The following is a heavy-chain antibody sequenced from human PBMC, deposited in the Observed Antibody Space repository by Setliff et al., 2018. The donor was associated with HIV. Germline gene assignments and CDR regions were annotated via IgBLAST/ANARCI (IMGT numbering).Heavy chain of an antibody. CDR2: ISSSGTTI. CDR3: ARPNYYDSSGSFDY. V-gene: IGHV3-48*03. J-gene: IGHJ4*02. D-gene: IGHD3-22*01. CDR1: GFTFSNYE. Sequence: GGSLRLSCAASGFTFSNYEMNWVRQAPGKGLEWVSYISSSGTTIYYADSVKGRFTISRDNAKNSLYLQMNSLRAEDTAVYYCARPNYYDSSGSFDYWGQGTLDTVSS.